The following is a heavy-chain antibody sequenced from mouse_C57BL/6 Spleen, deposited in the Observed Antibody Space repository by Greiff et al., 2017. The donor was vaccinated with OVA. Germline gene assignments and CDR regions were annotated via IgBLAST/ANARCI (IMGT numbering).Heavy chain of an antibody. CDR3: ARHSSGYYAMDY. CDR2: IWSDGST. D-gene: IGHD3-2*02. V-gene: IGHV2-6-1*01. Sequence: VQLQQSGPGLVAPSQSLSITCTVSGFSLTSYGVHWVRQPPGKGLEWLVVIWSDGSTTYNSALKSRLSISKDNSKSQVFLKMNSLQTDDTAMYYCARHSSGYYAMDYWGQGTSVTVSS. J-gene: IGHJ4*01. CDR1: GFSLTSYG.